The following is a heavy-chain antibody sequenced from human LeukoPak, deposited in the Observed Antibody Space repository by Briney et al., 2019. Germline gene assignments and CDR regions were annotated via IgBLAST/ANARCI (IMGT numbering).Heavy chain of an antibody. D-gene: IGHD1-26*01. Sequence: ASVKVSCKASGYTITAYYIHWVRQAPGQGLEWMGQINPKSGGTKYAQKFQGRVTMTRDTSSNTAYMELSGLRSDDTTMYYCARDWTGGSYDYWGQGTLVTVSS. J-gene: IGHJ4*02. CDR2: INPKSGGT. CDR1: GYTITAYY. CDR3: ARDWTGGSYDY. V-gene: IGHV1-2*06.